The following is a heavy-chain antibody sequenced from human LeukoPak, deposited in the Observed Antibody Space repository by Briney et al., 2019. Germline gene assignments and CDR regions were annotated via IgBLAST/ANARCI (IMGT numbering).Heavy chain of an antibody. V-gene: IGHV3-30-3*01. J-gene: IGHJ3*02. CDR2: ISYDGSNK. CDR1: GFTFSSYA. Sequence: GGSLRLSCAASGFTFSSYAMHWVRQAPGKGLEWVAVISYDGSNKYYADSVKGRFTISRDNSKNTLYLQMNSLRAEDTAVYYCAKPHSSGYYYGAFDIWGQGTMVTVSS. D-gene: IGHD3-22*01. CDR3: AKPHSSGYYYGAFDI.